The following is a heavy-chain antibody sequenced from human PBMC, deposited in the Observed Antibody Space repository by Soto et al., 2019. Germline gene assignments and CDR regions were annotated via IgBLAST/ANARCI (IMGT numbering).Heavy chain of an antibody. J-gene: IGHJ5*02. CDR2: INHSGST. CDR3: AREYRDSYGPVGRFDP. Sequence: QVQLQQWGAGLLKPSETLSLTCAVYGGSFSGYYWSWIRQPPGKGLEWIGEINHSGSTNYNPSLKSRVTISVDTSKNQFSLKLSSVTAADTAVYYCAREYRDSYGPVGRFDPWGQGTLVTVSS. CDR1: GGSFSGYY. D-gene: IGHD5-18*01. V-gene: IGHV4-34*01.